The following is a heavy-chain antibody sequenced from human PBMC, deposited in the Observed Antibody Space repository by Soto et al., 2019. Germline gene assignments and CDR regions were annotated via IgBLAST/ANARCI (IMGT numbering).Heavy chain of an antibody. V-gene: IGHV4-31*03. CDR1: GSSISSGRYY. J-gene: IGHJ6*03. Sequence: PSETLSLTCTVCGSSISSGRYYWSWIRQHPGKGLEWIGYIYYSGSTYYNPSLKSRVTISVDTSKNQFSLKLSSVTAADTAVYYCARAPPRYCSGGSCYHYYMDVWGKGTTVTVSS. CDR3: ARAPPRYCSGGSCYHYYMDV. CDR2: IYYSGST. D-gene: IGHD2-15*01.